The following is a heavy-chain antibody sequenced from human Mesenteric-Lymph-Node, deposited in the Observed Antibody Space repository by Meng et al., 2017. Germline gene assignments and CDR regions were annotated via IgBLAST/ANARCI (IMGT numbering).Heavy chain of an antibody. CDR2: IYHSGST. V-gene: IGHV4-39*07. CDR1: GGSISSSSYY. J-gene: IGHJ4*02. D-gene: IGHD3-10*01. Sequence: SETLSLTCTVSGGSISSSSYYWGWVRQPPGKGLEWIGEIYHSGSTNYNPSLKSRVTISVDKSKNQFSLKLSSVTAADTAVYYCARDMVRGELDYWGQGTLVTVSS. CDR3: ARDMVRGELDY.